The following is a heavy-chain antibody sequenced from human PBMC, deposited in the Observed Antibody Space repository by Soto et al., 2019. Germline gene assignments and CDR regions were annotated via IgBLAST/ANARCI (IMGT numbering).Heavy chain of an antibody. CDR2: IYYSGST. CDR1: GGSISNGGDY. J-gene: IGHJ4*02. V-gene: IGHV4-31*03. CDR3: ASRDV. Sequence: QVQLQESGPGLVKPSPTLSLTCTVSGGSISNGGDYWSWIRQHPGKGLEWIGYIYYSGSTYYHPSLKSRVTISVDTSKNQFALKLSSVIAADTAVYYCASRDVWGQGTLVTVSS.